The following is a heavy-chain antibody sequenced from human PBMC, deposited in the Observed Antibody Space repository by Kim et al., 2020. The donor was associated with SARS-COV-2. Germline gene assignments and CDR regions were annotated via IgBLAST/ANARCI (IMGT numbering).Heavy chain of an antibody. CDR2: INPNSGGT. V-gene: IGHV1-2*06. D-gene: IGHD5-18*01. Sequence: ASVKVSCKASGYTFTGYYMHWVRQAPGQGLEWMGRINPNSGGTNYAQKFQGRVTMTRDTSISTAYMELSRLRSDDTAVYYCARSAGQLWLVDFDYWGQGTLVTVSS. J-gene: IGHJ4*02. CDR1: GYTFTGYY. CDR3: ARSAGQLWLVDFDY.